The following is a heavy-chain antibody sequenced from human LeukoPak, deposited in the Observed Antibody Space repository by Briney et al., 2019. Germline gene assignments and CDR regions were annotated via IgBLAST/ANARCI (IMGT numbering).Heavy chain of an antibody. J-gene: IGHJ4*02. CDR2: INPNSGGT. Sequence: ASVKVSCKASGYTLTDYYMHWVRQAPGQGLEWMGRINPNSGGTNYAQKFQGRVTMTRDTSASTAYMELSSLRSEDTAVYYCASGDIVVVPAAEEKQGIAAAGDFDYWGQGTLVTVSS. CDR1: GYTLTDYY. V-gene: IGHV1-2*06. CDR3: ASGDIVVVPAAEEKQGIAAAGDFDY. D-gene: IGHD2-2*01.